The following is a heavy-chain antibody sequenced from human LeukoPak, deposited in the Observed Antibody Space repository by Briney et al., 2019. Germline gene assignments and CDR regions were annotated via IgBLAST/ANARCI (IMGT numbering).Heavy chain of an antibody. D-gene: IGHD6-6*01. CDR2: ISGSGGST. J-gene: IGHJ4*02. CDR1: GFTFSSYA. V-gene: IGHV3-23*01. CDR3: AKDESRYSSSSYFDY. Sequence: GGSLRLSCAASGFTFSSYAMSWVRQAPGKGLEWVSAISGSGGSTYYADSVKGRFTISRDNSKNTLYLQMNSLRAEDTAVYYCAKDESRYSSSSYFDYWGQGTLVTVSS.